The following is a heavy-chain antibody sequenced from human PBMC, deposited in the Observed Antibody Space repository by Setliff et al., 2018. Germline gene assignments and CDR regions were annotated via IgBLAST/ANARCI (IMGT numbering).Heavy chain of an antibody. Sequence: SETLSLTCAVSGGSFSDYYWCWIRQPPGKGLEWIGEISHIGNTIYNPSLKSRVTISVDASKKQFSLKLYSATAADTAVYYCARDGGYGGNGDYMDVWGKGTTVTVSS. CDR1: GGSFSDYY. J-gene: IGHJ6*03. CDR3: ARDGGYGGNGDYMDV. D-gene: IGHD4-17*01. V-gene: IGHV4-34*01. CDR2: ISHIGNT.